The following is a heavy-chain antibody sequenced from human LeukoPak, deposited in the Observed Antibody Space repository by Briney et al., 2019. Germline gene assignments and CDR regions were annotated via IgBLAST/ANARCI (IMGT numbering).Heavy chain of an antibody. CDR3: AKYAAAGAYDRHSEIDS. J-gene: IGHJ4*02. CDR1: GFTFGRYA. D-gene: IGHD3-22*01. Sequence: QPGGSLRLSCTASGFTFGRYAMHWLRQAPGKGLEWVAVIAYDGSNKYSADSLKGQGRFTISRDNSKNTLFLEMNSLRPEDTAVYYCAKYAAAGAYDRHSEIDSWGQGTLVTVSS. V-gene: IGHV3-30*18. CDR2: IAYDGSNK.